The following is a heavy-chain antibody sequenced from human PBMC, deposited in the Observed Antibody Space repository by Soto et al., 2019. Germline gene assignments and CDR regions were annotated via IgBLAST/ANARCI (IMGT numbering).Heavy chain of an antibody. CDR3: AKEFYDSSGYYYGGASDI. Sequence: EVQLLESGGGLVQPGGSLRLSCAASGFTFSSYAMSWVRQAPGKGLEWVSGIGGSGGSTYYADSVKGRFTISRDNSKNMLYLQMNSLRAEDTDVYYCAKEFYDSSGYYYGGASDIWGQGTMVTVSS. J-gene: IGHJ3*02. CDR1: GFTFSSYA. CDR2: IGGSGGST. V-gene: IGHV3-23*01. D-gene: IGHD3-22*01.